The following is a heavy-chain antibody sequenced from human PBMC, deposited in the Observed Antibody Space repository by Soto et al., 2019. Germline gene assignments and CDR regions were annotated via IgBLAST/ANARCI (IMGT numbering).Heavy chain of an antibody. CDR3: ARDLGASGGFDY. CDR1: GGSISGYY. D-gene: IGHD1-26*01. J-gene: IGHJ4*02. CDR2: IHYSGST. Sequence: QVQLQESGPGLVKPSETLSLTCSVSGGSISGYYWSWIRQPPGAGLAWIAYIHYSGSTNYNPSLKSRVTISVDTSKNQFSLKLTSVTAADTAVYYCARDLGASGGFDYWGQGSLVTVSS. V-gene: IGHV4-59*01.